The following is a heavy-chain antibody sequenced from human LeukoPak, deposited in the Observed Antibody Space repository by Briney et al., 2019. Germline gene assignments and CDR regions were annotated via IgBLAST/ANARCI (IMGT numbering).Heavy chain of an antibody. CDR2: INHSGST. CDR1: GGPFSGYY. J-gene: IGHJ4*02. Sequence: SETLSLTCAVYGGPFSGYYWSWIRQPPGKGLEWIGEINHSGSTNYNPSLKSRVTISVDTSKNQFSLKLSSVTAADTAVYHCAREAAVAGTDYWGQGTLVTVSS. CDR3: AREAAVAGTDY. D-gene: IGHD6-19*01. V-gene: IGHV4-34*01.